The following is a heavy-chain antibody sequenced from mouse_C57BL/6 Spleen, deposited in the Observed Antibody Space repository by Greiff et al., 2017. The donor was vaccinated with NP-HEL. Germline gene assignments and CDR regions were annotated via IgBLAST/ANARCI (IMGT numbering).Heavy chain of an antibody. V-gene: IGHV5-4*01. CDR1: GFTFSSYA. J-gene: IGHJ4*01. CDR3: ARGHWATVVAGGAMDY. CDR2: ISDGGSYT. D-gene: IGHD1-1*01. Sequence: EVQLVESGGGLVKPGGSLKLSCAASGFTFSSYAMSWVRQTPEKRLEWVATISDGGSYTYYPDNVKGRFTISRDNAKNNLYLQMSHLKSEDTAMYYCARGHWATVVAGGAMDYWGQGTSVTVSS.